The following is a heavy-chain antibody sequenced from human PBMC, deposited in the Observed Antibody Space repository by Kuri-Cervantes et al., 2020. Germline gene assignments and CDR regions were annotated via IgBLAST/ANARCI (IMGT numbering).Heavy chain of an antibody. CDR1: GFTFSSYW. D-gene: IGHD5-18*01. CDR2: NNSDGSST. Sequence: GEALKISCAASGFTFSSYWMHWVRQAPGKGVVWGSRNNSDGSSTSDADSVKSRFTISRDNAKNTLYLQMNSLRAEDTAVYYCARGGGYSYDDYWGQGTLVTVSS. CDR3: ARGGGYSYDDY. V-gene: IGHV3-74*01. J-gene: IGHJ4*02.